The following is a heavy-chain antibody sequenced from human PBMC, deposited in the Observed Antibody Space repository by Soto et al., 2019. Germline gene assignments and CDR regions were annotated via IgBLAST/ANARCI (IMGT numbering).Heavy chain of an antibody. V-gene: IGHV3-30-3*01. CDR2: ISYDGSNK. CDR1: GFTFSSYA. Sequence: QVQLVESGGGVVQPGRSLRLSCAASGFTFSSYAMHWVRQAPDKGLEWVAVISYDGSNKYYADSVKGRFTISRDNSKNTLYLQMNSLRAEDTAVYYCARDDVVVFGDAFDIWGQGTMVTVSS. D-gene: IGHD2-21*01. CDR3: ARDDVVVFGDAFDI. J-gene: IGHJ3*02.